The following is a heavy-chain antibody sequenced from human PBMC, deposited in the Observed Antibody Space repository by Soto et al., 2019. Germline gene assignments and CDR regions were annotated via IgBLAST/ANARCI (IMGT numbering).Heavy chain of an antibody. D-gene: IGHD3-10*01. Sequence: SETLSLTCTVSGGSISSYYWSWIRQPAGKGLEWIGRIYTSGSTNYNPSLKSRVTMSVDTSKNQFSLKLSSVTAADTAVYYCARDRDSYGHPLTMVRGEDGMDVWGQGTTVTAP. CDR1: GGSISSYY. CDR3: ARDRDSYGHPLTMVRGEDGMDV. V-gene: IGHV4-4*07. J-gene: IGHJ6*02. CDR2: IYTSGST.